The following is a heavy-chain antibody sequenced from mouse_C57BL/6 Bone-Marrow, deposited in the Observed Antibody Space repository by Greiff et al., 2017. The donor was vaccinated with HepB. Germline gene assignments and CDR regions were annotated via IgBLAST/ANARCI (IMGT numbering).Heavy chain of an antibody. CDR1: GFNIKDDY. CDR3: TTGGFITTVVAFDY. J-gene: IGHJ2*01. Sequence: VQLQQSGAELVRPGASVKLSCTASGFNIKDDYMHWVKQRPEQGLEWIGWIDPENGDTEYASKFQGKATITADTSSNTAYLQLSSLTSEDTAVYYCTTGGFITTVVAFDYWGQGTTLTVSS. D-gene: IGHD1-1*01. CDR2: IDPENGDT. V-gene: IGHV14-4*01.